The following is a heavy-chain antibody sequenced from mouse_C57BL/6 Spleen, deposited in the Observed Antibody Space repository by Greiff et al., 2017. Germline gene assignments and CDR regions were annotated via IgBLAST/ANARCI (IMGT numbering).Heavy chain of an antibody. V-gene: IGHV1-50*01. J-gene: IGHJ2*01. Sequence: QVQLQQPGAELVKPGASVKLSCKASGYTFTSYWMQWVKQRPGQGLEGIGEIDPSDSYTNYNQKFKGKATLTVDTSSSTAYMQRSSLTSEDSAVYYCARRDCYDGFDYWGQGTTLTVSS. CDR1: GYTFTSYW. D-gene: IGHD2-12*01. CDR3: ARRDCYDGFDY. CDR2: IDPSDSYT.